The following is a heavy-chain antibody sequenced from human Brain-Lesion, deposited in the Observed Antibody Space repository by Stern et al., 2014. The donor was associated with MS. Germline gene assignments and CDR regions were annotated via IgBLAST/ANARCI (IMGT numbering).Heavy chain of an antibody. CDR3: ARETGGYTYGDTDFFDY. CDR2: IYSTGST. V-gene: IGHV4-61*02. Sequence: VQLVESGPGLVKPSQTLSLTCIVSGGSISSGSFYWNWIRQPAGKGLEWIGRIYSTGSTNYNPYLKSRVTISGDTSQNQFSLKIISMTAADTAVYYCARETGGYTYGDTDFFDYWGQGALVTVSS. CDR1: GGSISSGSFY. J-gene: IGHJ4*02. D-gene: IGHD5-18*01.